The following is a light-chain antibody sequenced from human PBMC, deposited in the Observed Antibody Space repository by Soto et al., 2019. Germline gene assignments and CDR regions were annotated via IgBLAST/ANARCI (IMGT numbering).Light chain of an antibody. CDR3: QQYNNYLTWT. Sequence: DIQMTQSPSILSASVGDRVTITCRASQSISKWLAWYQQKPGKAPTVLIFDASILKSGVPSRFSGSGSGTEFTLTISSLQPDDFATYYCQQYNNYLTWTFGQGTKVEIK. V-gene: IGKV1-5*01. CDR2: DAS. CDR1: QSISKW. J-gene: IGKJ1*01.